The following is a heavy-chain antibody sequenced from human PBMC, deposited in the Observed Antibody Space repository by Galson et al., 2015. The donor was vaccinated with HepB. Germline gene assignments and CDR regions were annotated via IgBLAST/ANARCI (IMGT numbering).Heavy chain of an antibody. J-gene: IGHJ3*02. Sequence: SLRLSCAASGFTFSSYAMSWVRQAPGKGLEWVSAISGSGGSTYYADSVKGRFTISRDNSKNTLYLQMNSLRAEDTAVYYCAKGPTLRGVAADAFDIWGQGTMVTVSS. D-gene: IGHD6-13*01. CDR1: GFTFSSYA. V-gene: IGHV3-23*01. CDR2: ISGSGGST. CDR3: AKGPTLRGVAADAFDI.